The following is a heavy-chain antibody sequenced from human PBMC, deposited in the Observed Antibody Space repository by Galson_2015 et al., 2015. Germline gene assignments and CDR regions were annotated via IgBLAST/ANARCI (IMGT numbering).Heavy chain of an antibody. CDR3: ARDRRRLPGITAAGTSDY. CDR2: IYPSGGST. Sequence: SVKVSCKAFGYTFTSYYIHWVRQAPGQGLEWMGIIYPSGGSTTYAQKFQGRVTMTRDTSTSTVYMELRSLRLEDTAVYYCARDRRRLPGITAAGTSDYWGQGTLVTVSS. V-gene: IGHV1-46*01. J-gene: IGHJ4*02. D-gene: IGHD6-13*01. CDR1: GYTFTSYY.